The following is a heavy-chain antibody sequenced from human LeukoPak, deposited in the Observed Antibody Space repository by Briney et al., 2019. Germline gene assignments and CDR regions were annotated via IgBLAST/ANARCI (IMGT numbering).Heavy chain of an antibody. CDR2: INPGGVT. CDR1: GGSISSGDYY. Sequence: SETLSLTCTVSGGSISSGDYYWSWIRQPAGKGLEWIARINPGGVTNYNPSLKSRVTMSVDTSKNQFSLKLTSVTAADTAMYYCATTTNSWRFDYWGRGTLVSVSS. V-gene: IGHV4-61*02. D-gene: IGHD1-26*01. J-gene: IGHJ4*02. CDR3: ATTTNSWRFDY.